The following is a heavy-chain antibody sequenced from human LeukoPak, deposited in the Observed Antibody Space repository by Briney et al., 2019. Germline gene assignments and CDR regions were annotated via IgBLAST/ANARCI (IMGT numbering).Heavy chain of an antibody. CDR1: GFTFSSYG. J-gene: IGHJ4*02. CDR3: AKDMYSSSWYYFDY. D-gene: IGHD6-13*01. V-gene: IGHV3-30*18. CDR2: ISYDGSNK. Sequence: PGRSLRLSCAASGFTFSSYGMHWVRQAPGKGLEWVAVISYDGSNKYYADSVKGRFTISRDNSKNTLYLQMNSLRAEDTAVCYCAKDMYSSSWYYFDYWGQGTLVTVSS.